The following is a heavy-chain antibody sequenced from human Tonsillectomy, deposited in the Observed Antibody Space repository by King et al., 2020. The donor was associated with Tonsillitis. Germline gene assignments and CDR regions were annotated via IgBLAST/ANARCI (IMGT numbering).Heavy chain of an antibody. CDR1: GYTFTGYY. CDR2: INPNSGGT. Sequence: VQLVESGAEVKKPGASVKVSCTASGYTFTGYYLHWVRQAPGQGLEWMGWINPNSGGTNYAQKFQGRVSMTRDWSISTAYMELSRLRSNDTAVYYCARGTLYSGAYLLADWGQGTLVTVSS. CDR3: ARGTLYSGAYLLAD. J-gene: IGHJ4*02. V-gene: IGHV1-2*02. D-gene: IGHD2/OR15-2a*01.